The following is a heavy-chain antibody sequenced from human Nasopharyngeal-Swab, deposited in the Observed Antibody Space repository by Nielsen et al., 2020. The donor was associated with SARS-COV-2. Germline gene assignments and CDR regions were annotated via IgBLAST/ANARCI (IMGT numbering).Heavy chain of an antibody. Sequence: SVKVSCKASGGTFSSYAISWVRQAPGQGLEWMGRIIPIHRMANYAQKFQGRVTITADKSTSTAYMELRSLRSDDTAVYYCAREDRGYCSGGSCYKNFDYWGQGTLVTVSS. V-gene: IGHV1-69*04. D-gene: IGHD2-15*01. CDR2: IIPIHRMA. CDR3: AREDRGYCSGGSCYKNFDY. CDR1: GGTFSSYA. J-gene: IGHJ4*02.